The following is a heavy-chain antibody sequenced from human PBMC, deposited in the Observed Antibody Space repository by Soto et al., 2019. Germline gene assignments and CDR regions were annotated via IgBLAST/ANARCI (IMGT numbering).Heavy chain of an antibody. V-gene: IGHV3-23*01. CDR3: AKELLWFGELFSAFDI. J-gene: IGHJ3*02. D-gene: IGHD3-10*01. CDR2: ISGSGGST. Sequence: PGGSLRLSCAASGFTFSSYAMSWVRQAPGKGLEWVSAISGSGGSTYYADSVKGRFTISRDNSKNTLYLQMNSLRAEDTAVYYCAKELLWFGELFSAFDIWGQGTMVTVSS. CDR1: GFTFSSYA.